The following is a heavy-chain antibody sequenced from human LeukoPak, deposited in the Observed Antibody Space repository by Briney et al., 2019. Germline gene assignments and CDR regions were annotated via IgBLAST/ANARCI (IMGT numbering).Heavy chain of an antibody. Sequence: AAKVSCKASGGTFSSYAISWVRPALGQGGEWMGGIIPIFDTANYAQKFQGRVTITTDESTSTDYMELSSLRSEETAVYYCARDSSGYYHHYCDYWGQGTLVTVSS. D-gene: IGHD3-22*01. V-gene: IGHV1-69*05. J-gene: IGHJ4*02. CDR3: ARDSSGYYHHYCDY. CDR2: IIPIFDTA. CDR1: GGTFSSYA.